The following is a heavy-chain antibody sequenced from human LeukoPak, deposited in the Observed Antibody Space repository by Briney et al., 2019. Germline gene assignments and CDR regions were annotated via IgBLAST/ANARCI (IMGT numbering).Heavy chain of an antibody. CDR2: IKQDGSEK. CDR3: ARGPPRVPYYYYGMDV. J-gene: IGHJ6*02. CDR1: GFTFSSYW. D-gene: IGHD3-10*01. Sequence: GGSLRLSCAASGFTFSSYWMSWVRQAPGKGLEWVANIKQDGSEKYYVDSVKGRFTISRDNAKNSLYLQMNSLRAEDTAVYYCARGPPRVPYYYYGMDVWGQGTTVTVSS. V-gene: IGHV3-7*01.